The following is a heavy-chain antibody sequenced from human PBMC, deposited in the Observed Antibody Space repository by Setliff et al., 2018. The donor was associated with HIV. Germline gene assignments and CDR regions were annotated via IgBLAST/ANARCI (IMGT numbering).Heavy chain of an antibody. J-gene: IGHJ4*02. CDR1: GFTFSIYN. Sequence: PGGSLRLSCAASGFTFSIYNMNWVRQAPGKGLEWVSYISTSGSTIYYADSVKGRFTISRDNGKKSLNLQMDSLRDEDTAVYYCAREKFENGDYEFVSTFDSWGQGTLVTVSS. V-gene: IGHV3-48*02. D-gene: IGHD4-17*01. CDR2: ISTSGSTI. CDR3: AREKFENGDYEFVSTFDS.